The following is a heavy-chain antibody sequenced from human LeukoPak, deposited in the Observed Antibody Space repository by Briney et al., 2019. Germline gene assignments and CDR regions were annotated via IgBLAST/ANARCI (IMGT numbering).Heavy chain of an antibody. Sequence: PSETLSLTCTVSGGSISSDYWSWIRQPPGKGLEWIASIYYSGSTHYNPSLKSRLAISVDTSNNQFSLKLSSVTAADTAVYYCARQKMIRGIIGNPIDYWGQGALVTVSS. D-gene: IGHD3-10*01. J-gene: IGHJ4*02. CDR2: IYYSGST. CDR1: GGSISSDY. V-gene: IGHV4-59*05. CDR3: ARQKMIRGIIGNPIDY.